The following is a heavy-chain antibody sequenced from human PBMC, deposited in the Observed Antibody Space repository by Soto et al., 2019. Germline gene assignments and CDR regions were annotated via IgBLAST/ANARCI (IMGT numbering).Heavy chain of an antibody. CDR2: IYYSGST. V-gene: IGHV4-39*01. D-gene: IGHD6-19*01. J-gene: IGHJ5*02. CDR1: GGSISSSSYY. Sequence: SETLSLTCTVSGGSISSSSYYWGWIRQPPGKGLEWIGSIYYSGSTYYNPSLKSRVTISVDTSKNQFSLKLSSVTAADTAVYYCARSYLAVGRPWWFDPWGQGTLVTVSS. CDR3: ARSYLAVGRPWWFDP.